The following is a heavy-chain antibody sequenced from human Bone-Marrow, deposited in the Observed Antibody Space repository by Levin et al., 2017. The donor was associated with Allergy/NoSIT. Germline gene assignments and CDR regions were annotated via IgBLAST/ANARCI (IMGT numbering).Heavy chain of an antibody. J-gene: IGHJ4*02. Sequence: GGSLRLSCAASGFTFSSYAMSWVRQAPGKGLEWVSAISGSGGSTYYADSVKGRFTISRDNSKNTLYLQMNSLRAEDTAVYYCWGPDYDYVWGSFSAGRRWGQGTLVTVSS. V-gene: IGHV3-23*01. CDR1: GFTFSSYA. CDR2: ISGSGGST. CDR3: WGPDYDYVWGSFSAGRR. D-gene: IGHD3-16*01.